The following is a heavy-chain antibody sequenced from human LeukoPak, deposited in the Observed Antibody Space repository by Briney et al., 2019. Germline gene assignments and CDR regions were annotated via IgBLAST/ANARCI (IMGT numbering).Heavy chain of an antibody. Sequence: ASVKVSCKASGYTFTSYDINWVRQATGQGLEWMGWMNPNSGNTGYAQKFQGRVTMTRNTSIGTAYMELSSLRSEDTAVYYCARVDSSSSENGGDYWGQGTLVTVSS. CDR3: ARVDSSSSENGGDY. D-gene: IGHD6-13*01. J-gene: IGHJ4*02. CDR1: GYTFTSYD. CDR2: MNPNSGNT. V-gene: IGHV1-8*01.